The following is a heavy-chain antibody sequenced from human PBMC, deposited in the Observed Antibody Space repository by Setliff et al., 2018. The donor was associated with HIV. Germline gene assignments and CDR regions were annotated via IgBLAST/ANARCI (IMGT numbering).Heavy chain of an antibody. CDR3: ARDLIGFSYYDSSGYFDY. CDR2: IDPNSGGT. V-gene: IGHV1-2*04. Sequence: ASVKVSCKASGYTFTNYFMHWVRQAPGQGLEWMGIIDPNSGGTNYAQKFQGWVTMTRDTSISTAYMERSRLRSDDTAVYYCARDLIGFSYYDSSGYFDYWGQGTLVTVSS. J-gene: IGHJ4*02. CDR1: GYTFTNYF. D-gene: IGHD3-22*01.